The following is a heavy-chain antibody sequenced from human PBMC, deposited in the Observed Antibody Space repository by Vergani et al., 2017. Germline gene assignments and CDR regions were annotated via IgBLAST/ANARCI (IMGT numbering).Heavy chain of an antibody. J-gene: IGHJ4*02. V-gene: IGHV3-66*01. CDR2: IYSGGST. Sequence: EVQLVESGGGLVQPGGSLRLSCAASGFTDSSNYMSWVRQAPGKGLEWVSVIYSGGSTYYADSVKGRFTISRDNSKNTLYLQMNSLRAEDTAVYYCAKWVYSSSYYFDYWGQGTLVTVSS. D-gene: IGHD6-6*01. CDR1: GFTDSSNY. CDR3: AKWVYSSSYYFDY.